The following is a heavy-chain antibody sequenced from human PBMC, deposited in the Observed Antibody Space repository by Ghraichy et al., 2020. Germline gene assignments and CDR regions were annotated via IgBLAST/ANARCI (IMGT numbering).Heavy chain of an antibody. CDR2: VNTDGSNT. CDR3: VAATPASDH. CDR1: GFSLNTHW. D-gene: IGHD6-25*01. J-gene: IGHJ4*02. V-gene: IGHV3-74*01. Sequence: GESLNISCEASGFSLNTHWMHWVRQAPGKGPMWVSRVNTDGSNTAYADSVGGRFTISRDKARNTMWLQMNSLRVDDTAVYYCVAATPASDHWGQGTLVTVSS.